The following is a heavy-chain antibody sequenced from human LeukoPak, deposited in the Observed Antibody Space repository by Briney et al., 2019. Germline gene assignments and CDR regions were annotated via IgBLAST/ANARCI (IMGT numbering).Heavy chain of an antibody. Sequence: GESLKISCKGSGYSFSSYWIGWVRQMPGKGLEWMGIIYPGDSDTRYSPSFQGQVTISADESINTAYLQWSSLKASDTAMYCCARELYCSGGSCYHFDYWGQGTLVTVSS. D-gene: IGHD2-15*01. CDR2: IYPGDSDT. J-gene: IGHJ4*02. CDR1: GYSFSSYW. V-gene: IGHV5-51*01. CDR3: ARELYCSGGSCYHFDY.